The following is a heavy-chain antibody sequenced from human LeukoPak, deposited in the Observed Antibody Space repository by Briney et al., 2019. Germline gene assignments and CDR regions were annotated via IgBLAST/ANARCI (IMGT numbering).Heavy chain of an antibody. J-gene: IGHJ4*02. CDR1: GFTFKNYA. Sequence: PGGSLRLSCAASGFTFKNYAMSWVRQAPGKGLVWFSRINSDGSSTSYADSVKGRFTISRDNAKNTLYLQMNSLRAEDTAVYYCARDKVPIGYSSSWYPEDYFDYWGQGTLVTVSS. D-gene: IGHD6-13*01. V-gene: IGHV3-74*01. CDR3: ARDKVPIGYSSSWYPEDYFDY. CDR2: INSDGSST.